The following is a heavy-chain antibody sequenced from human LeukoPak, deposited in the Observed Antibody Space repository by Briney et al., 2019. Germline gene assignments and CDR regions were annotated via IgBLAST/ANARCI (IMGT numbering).Heavy chain of an antibody. CDR2: TYYRSKLYN. V-gene: IGHV6-1*01. CDR3: ARGPFWLEGAFDI. Sequence: SQTLSLTCAISGDSVSSDSATWNWIRQSPSRGLEWLGRTYYRSKLYNDYAVSVESRIIINPDTSKNHFSLQLNSVTPEDTAVYYCARGPFWLEGAFDIWGLGTMVTVSS. J-gene: IGHJ3*02. D-gene: IGHD2/OR15-2a*01. CDR1: GDSVSSDSAT.